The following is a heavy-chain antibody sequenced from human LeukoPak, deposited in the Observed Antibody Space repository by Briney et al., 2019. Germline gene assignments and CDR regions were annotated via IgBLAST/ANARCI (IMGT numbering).Heavy chain of an antibody. CDR3: AKAGLDGSGSYGMDV. Sequence: GGSLRLSCEASGFTFSSYAMHWVRQAPGKGLEWVAVISYDGSNKYYADSVKGRFTISRDNSKNTLYLQMNSLRAEDTAVYYCAKAGLDGSGSYGMDVWGQGTTVTVSS. V-gene: IGHV3-30-3*01. CDR1: GFTFSSYA. J-gene: IGHJ6*02. CDR2: ISYDGSNK. D-gene: IGHD3-10*01.